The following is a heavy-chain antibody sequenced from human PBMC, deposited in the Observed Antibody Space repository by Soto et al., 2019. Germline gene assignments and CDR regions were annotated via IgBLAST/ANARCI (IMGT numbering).Heavy chain of an antibody. J-gene: IGHJ6*03. V-gene: IGHV3-9*01. Sequence: GGSLRLSCAASEFTFDDDAMHWVRLAPGKGLERVSGISWNSGSIGYADSVKGRFTISRDNAKNSLYLQMNSLRAEDTALYYCAKDKADYYYMDVWGKGTTVTVSS. CDR2: ISWNSGSI. CDR3: AKDKADYYYMDV. CDR1: EFTFDDDA. D-gene: IGHD6-25*01.